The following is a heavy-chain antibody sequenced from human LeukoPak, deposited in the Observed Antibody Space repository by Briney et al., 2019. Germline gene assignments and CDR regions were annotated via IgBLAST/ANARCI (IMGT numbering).Heavy chain of an antibody. D-gene: IGHD6-6*01. Sequence: ASVKVSCKASGYTFTSYYMHWVRQAPGQRLEWVAWINPNNGDTASAQNFQGRVTMTRDTSVSTAYMELSRLRSDDTAVYYCTRDLTGARPENVWGEGTTVTVFS. V-gene: IGHV1-2*02. CDR3: TRDLTGARPENV. CDR2: INPNNGDT. J-gene: IGHJ6*04. CDR1: GYTFTSYY.